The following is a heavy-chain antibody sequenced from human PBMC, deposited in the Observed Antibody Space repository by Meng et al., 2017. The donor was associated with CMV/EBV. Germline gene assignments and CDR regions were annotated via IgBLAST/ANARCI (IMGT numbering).Heavy chain of an antibody. CDR3: TRRVVTDHYYYGMDV. Sequence: GESLKISCAASGFTFSNAWMSWVRQAPGKGLEWVGRIKSKTDGGTTDYAAPVKGRFTISRDDPKNTLYLQMNSLKTEDTAVYYCTRRVVTDHYYYGMDVWGQGTTVTVSS. CDR2: IKSKTDGGTT. D-gene: IGHD3-3*01. J-gene: IGHJ6*02. CDR1: GFTFSNAW. V-gene: IGHV3-15*01.